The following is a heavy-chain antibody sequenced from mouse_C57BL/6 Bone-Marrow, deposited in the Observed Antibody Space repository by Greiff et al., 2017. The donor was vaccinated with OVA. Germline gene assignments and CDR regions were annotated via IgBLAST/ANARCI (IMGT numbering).Heavy chain of an antibody. CDR1: GFTFSSYG. Sequence: EVKLMESGGDLVKPGGSLKLSCAASGFTFSSYGMSWVRQTPDKRLEWVATISSGGSYTYYPDSVKGRFTISRDNAKNTLYLQMSSVKSEDTAMYYCARQAYYSNFWFAYWGQGTLVTVSA. CDR2: ISSGGSYT. V-gene: IGHV5-6*01. J-gene: IGHJ3*01. CDR3: ARQAYYSNFWFAY. D-gene: IGHD2-5*01.